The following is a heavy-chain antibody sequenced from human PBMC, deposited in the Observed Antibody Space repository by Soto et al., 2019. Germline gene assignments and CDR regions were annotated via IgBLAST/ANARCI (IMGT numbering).Heavy chain of an antibody. D-gene: IGHD3-22*01. V-gene: IGHV3-48*01. Sequence: GGSLRLSCAASGFTFSSYSMNWVRQAPGKGLEWVSFISGRSNTIYYADSVKGRFTISRDNAKNSLYLLMNSLRAEDTAVYYCAREGDGSGFFSDFWGQGTLVTVSS. CDR1: GFTFSSYS. CDR2: ISGRSNTI. CDR3: AREGDGSGFFSDF. J-gene: IGHJ4*02.